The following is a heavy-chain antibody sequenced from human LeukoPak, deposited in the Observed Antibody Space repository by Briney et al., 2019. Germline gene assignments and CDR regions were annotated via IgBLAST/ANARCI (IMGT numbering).Heavy chain of an antibody. Sequence: GGSLRLSCAASGFSFSTYWMTWVRQAPGKGLEWVANIKQDGSENYYVDSARGRFTISRDNVKNSLYSQMNSLTAEDTAVYYCATDLGSSRPNFWGQGILVTVSS. CDR3: ATDLGSSRPNF. CDR1: GFSFSTYW. V-gene: IGHV3-7*01. D-gene: IGHD6-13*01. CDR2: IKQDGSEN. J-gene: IGHJ4*02.